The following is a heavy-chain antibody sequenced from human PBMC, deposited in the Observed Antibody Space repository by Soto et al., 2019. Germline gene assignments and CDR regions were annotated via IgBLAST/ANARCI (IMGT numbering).Heavy chain of an antibody. CDR2: IKYSGTT. CDR3: ARGRRGVVVPAAGRAFDI. Sequence: PSETLSLTCTVSGGSISSSSCHWGWIRQPPGKGLEWIASIKYSGTTFYNPSLKSRVTLSVDTSKNQFALKLSSVTAADTAVYYCARGRRGVVVPAAGRAFDIWGQGTMVTVS. V-gene: IGHV4-39*01. CDR1: GGSISSSSCH. J-gene: IGHJ3*02. D-gene: IGHD2-2*01.